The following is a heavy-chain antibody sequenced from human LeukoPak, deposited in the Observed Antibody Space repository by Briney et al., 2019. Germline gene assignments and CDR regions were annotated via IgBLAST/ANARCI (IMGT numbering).Heavy chain of an antibody. Sequence: GRSLRLSCAASGFTFSSYSMNWVRQAPGKGLEWVSYISSSGSTIYYADSVKGRFTISRDNAKNSLYLQMNSLRAEDTAVYYCARETEAAAGLDYWGQGTLVTVSS. CDR1: GFTFSSYS. CDR2: ISSSGSTI. J-gene: IGHJ4*02. V-gene: IGHV3-48*01. CDR3: ARETEAAAGLDY. D-gene: IGHD6-13*01.